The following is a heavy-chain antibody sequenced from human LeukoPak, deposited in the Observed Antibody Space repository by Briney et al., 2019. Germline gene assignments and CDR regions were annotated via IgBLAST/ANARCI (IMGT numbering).Heavy chain of an antibody. V-gene: IGHV4-39*07. CDR2: IYTSGST. CDR1: GGSISSSSYY. J-gene: IGHJ6*03. D-gene: IGHD3-10*01. CDR3: ARILLWFGELLHMDV. Sequence: SETLSLTCTVSGGSISSSSYYWGWIRQPPGKGLEWIGRIYTSGSTNYNPSLKSRVTISVDTSKNQFSLKLSSVTAADTAVYYCARILLWFGELLHMDVWGKGTTVTVSS.